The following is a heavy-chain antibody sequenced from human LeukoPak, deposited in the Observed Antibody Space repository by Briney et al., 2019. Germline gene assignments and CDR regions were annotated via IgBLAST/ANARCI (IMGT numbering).Heavy chain of an antibody. J-gene: IGHJ4*02. CDR2: INWTGGST. Sequence: GGSLRLSCAASGFTFDDYGMSWVRHAPGKGLEWVSGINWTGGSTGYADSVKGRFTISRDNAKNSLYLQMNSLRAEDTALYYCARAPGGYDFYRAAEFDYWGQGTLVTVSS. V-gene: IGHV3-20*04. CDR1: GFTFDDYG. CDR3: ARAPGGYDFYRAAEFDY. D-gene: IGHD5-12*01.